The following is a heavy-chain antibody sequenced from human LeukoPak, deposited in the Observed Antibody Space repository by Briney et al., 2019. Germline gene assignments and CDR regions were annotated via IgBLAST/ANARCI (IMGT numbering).Heavy chain of an antibody. Sequence: GGSLRLSCAASGFTSSYFWMYWVRQAPGKGLVWVSRINNDGSSTSYADSVKGRFTISRDNAKNTLSLQMNSLRAEDTAVYYCARDGRYCSGGSCYPLYYFDYWGQGTLVTVSS. CDR3: ARDGRYCSGGSCYPLYYFDY. D-gene: IGHD2-15*01. CDR1: GFTSSYFW. V-gene: IGHV3-74*01. CDR2: INNDGSST. J-gene: IGHJ4*02.